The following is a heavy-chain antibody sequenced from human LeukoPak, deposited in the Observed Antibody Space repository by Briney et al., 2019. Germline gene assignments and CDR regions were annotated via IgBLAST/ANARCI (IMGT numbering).Heavy chain of an antibody. J-gene: IGHJ4*02. D-gene: IGHD6-19*01. CDR2: IYYSGST. CDR1: GGSISSGGYY. CDR3: ARVVRGWLTVLLDY. V-gene: IGHV4-31*03. Sequence: SETLSLTCTVSGGSISSGGYYWSWIRQHPGKGLEWIGYIYYSGSTYYNPSLKSRVTISVDTSKNQFSLKLSSVTAADTAVYYCARVVRGWLTVLLDYWGQGTLVTVSS.